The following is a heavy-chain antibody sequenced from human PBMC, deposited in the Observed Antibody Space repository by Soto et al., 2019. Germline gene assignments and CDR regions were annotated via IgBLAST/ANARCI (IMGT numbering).Heavy chain of an antibody. CDR3: ARVIWSGHLTSDL. V-gene: IGHV3-48*02. CDR2: ISSSSSTI. D-gene: IGHD3-3*01. Sequence: EVQVVESGGGLVQPGGSLRLACAASGFTFSSNSMNWFRQAPGKGLEWISYISSSSSTIYAASVKGRFTISRDNAKNSLYLQMNRLRDADTAVYYCARVIWSGHLTSDLWGQGTLVTVSS. CDR1: GFTFSSNS. J-gene: IGHJ5*02.